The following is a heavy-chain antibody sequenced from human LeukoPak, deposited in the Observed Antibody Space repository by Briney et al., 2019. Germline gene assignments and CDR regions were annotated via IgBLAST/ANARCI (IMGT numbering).Heavy chain of an antibody. CDR1: GFTFSSFW. CDR3: AKNWVASSWFNWFDP. CDR2: ISGSGGST. J-gene: IGHJ5*02. Sequence: GGSLRLSCVASGFTFSSFWMSWVRQAPGKGLEWVSAISGSGGSTHYADSVKGRFTISRDNSKNTLYLQMNSLRAEDTAVYYCAKNWVASSWFNWFDPWGQGTLVTVSS. V-gene: IGHV3-23*01. D-gene: IGHD6-13*01.